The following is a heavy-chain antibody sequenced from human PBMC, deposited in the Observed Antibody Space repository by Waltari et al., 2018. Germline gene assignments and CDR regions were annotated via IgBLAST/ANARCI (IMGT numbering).Heavy chain of an antibody. V-gene: IGHV3-30*02. CDR1: GFSFSSYG. CDR3: AKDQKYSSTWGFDY. J-gene: IGHJ4*02. Sequence: QVQLGESGGGVVQPGGSLRLYCAASGFSFSSYGMHWVRQAPGKGLEWVAYIRYDGSYKYYADSVKGQFTISRDNSKNTLYLQMNSLRAEDTAVYYCAKDQKYSSTWGFDYWGQGTLVTVSS. D-gene: IGHD2-2*01. CDR2: IRYDGSYK.